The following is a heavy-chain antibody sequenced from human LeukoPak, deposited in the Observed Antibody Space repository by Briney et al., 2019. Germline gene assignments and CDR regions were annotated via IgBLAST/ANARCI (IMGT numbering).Heavy chain of an antibody. J-gene: IGHJ6*03. D-gene: IGHD3-22*01. CDR3: ARGPLGYYYDSSGYYSYYYYYYMDV. CDR2: MNPNSGNT. CDR1: GYTFTSYD. V-gene: IGHV1-8*01. Sequence: GASVKVSCKASGYTFTSYDINWVRQATGQGLEWMGWMNPNSGNTDYAQKFQGRVTMTRNNSISTAYMELSSLRSEDTAVYYCARGPLGYYYDSSGYYSYYYYYYMDVGGKGTTVTVSS.